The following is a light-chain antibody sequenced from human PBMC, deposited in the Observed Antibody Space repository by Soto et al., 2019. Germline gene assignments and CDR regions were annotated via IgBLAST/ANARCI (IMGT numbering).Light chain of an antibody. CDR2: EGN. J-gene: IGLJ3*02. CDR1: STDVDDYTF. CDR3: CSCISTNTLWV. Sequence: QSALTQPASVSGSPGQSITISCTGTSTDVDDYTFVSWYQQHPGKAPRLLILEGNNRPSGVSSRFSGSKSGNTASLTISGLQAEDEAEYYCCSCISTNTLWVFGGGTKLTVL. V-gene: IGLV2-14*01.